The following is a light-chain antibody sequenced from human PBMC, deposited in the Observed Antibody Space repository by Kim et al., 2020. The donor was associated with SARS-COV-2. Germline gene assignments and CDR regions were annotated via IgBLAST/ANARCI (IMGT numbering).Light chain of an antibody. CDR3: HQYNDWPPGDT. CDR1: QSISNN. Sequence: ETVMTQSPVTLSVSPGERATLSCRASQSISNNLAWYQHKPGQAPRLLIYGASTRATGIPARFTGSGSGTDFTLTISSLQSEDFAVYYCHQYNDWPPGDTFGQGTKLEIK. CDR2: GAS. J-gene: IGKJ2*01. V-gene: IGKV3-15*01.